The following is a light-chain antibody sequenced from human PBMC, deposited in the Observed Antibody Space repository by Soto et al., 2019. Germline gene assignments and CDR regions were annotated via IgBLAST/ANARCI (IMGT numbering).Light chain of an antibody. CDR2: DVS. J-gene: IGLJ2*01. V-gene: IGLV2-14*01. Sequence: QSALTQPASVSGSPGQSITISCTGTSSDVGAYNYVSWYQQHPGKAPKLMIYDVSNRPSGVSNRFSGSKSRNTASLTISGLQAEDEADYYCSSYSSSSTVVFGGGTKLTVL. CDR3: SSYSSSSTVV. CDR1: SSDVGAYNY.